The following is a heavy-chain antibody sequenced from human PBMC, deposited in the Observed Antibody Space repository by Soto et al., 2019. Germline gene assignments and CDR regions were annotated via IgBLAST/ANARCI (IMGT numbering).Heavy chain of an antibody. CDR2: IFHSGST. V-gene: IGHV4-30-2*01. Sequence: QLQLQESGSGLVKPSQTLSLTCTVSGGSISSGGYPWSWIRQPPGKGPEWIGYIFHSGSTYYSPSLNSPSAISGDRSKTQFPLMLSSVTAADTAVYFFARDSSSVVDYCGQGTLVTVSS. CDR1: GGSISSGGYP. CDR3: ARDSSSVVDY. D-gene: IGHD2-21*01. J-gene: IGHJ4*02.